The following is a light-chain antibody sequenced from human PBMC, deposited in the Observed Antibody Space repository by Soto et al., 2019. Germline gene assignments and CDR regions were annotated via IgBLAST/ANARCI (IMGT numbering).Light chain of an antibody. CDR1: QNINNW. V-gene: IGKV1-5*01. CDR3: QHMRT. Sequence: DIQMTQSPSTLSASIGDRVTITCRASQNINNWIAWYQQKPGKAPKFLIYDAYTLERGVPSRFSGSGLGTEFSLTISDLQPDDFGSYYCQHMRTFGQGTLVEMK. J-gene: IGKJ1*01. CDR2: DAY.